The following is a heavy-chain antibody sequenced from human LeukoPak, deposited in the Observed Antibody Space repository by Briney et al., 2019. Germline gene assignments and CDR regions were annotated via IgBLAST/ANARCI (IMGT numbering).Heavy chain of an antibody. CDR1: GGSISSYY. D-gene: IGHD3-3*01. CDR2: IYYSGST. V-gene: IGHV4-59*01. J-gene: IGHJ3*02. Sequence: SETLSLTCTVSGGSISSYYWSWIRQPPGKGLEWIGYIYYSGSTNYNPSLKSRVTISVDTSKNQFSLKLSSVTAADTAVYYCARDRRITIFGVVTHDAFDIWGQGTMVTVSS. CDR3: ARDRRITIFGVVTHDAFDI.